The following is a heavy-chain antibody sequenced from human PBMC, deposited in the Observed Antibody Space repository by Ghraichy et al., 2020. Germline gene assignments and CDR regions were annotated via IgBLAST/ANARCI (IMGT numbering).Heavy chain of an antibody. Sequence: GGSLRLSCAASGFTFSSYGMHWVRQAPGKGLEWVAVIWYDGSNKYYADSVKGRFTISRDNSKNTLYLQMNSLRAEDTAVYYCARETTYYDFWSGYLPQGMDVWGQGTTVTVSS. CDR1: GFTFSSYG. CDR2: IWYDGSNK. J-gene: IGHJ6*02. V-gene: IGHV3-33*01. D-gene: IGHD3-3*01. CDR3: ARETTYYDFWSGYLPQGMDV.